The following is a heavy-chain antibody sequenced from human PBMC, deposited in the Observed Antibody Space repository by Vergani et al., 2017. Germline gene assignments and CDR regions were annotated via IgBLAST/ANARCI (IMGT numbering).Heavy chain of an antibody. CDR2: ISYDGSNK. CDR3: ARARDDDFWSGYYLNYMDV. CDR1: GFTFSSYG. J-gene: IGHJ6*03. V-gene: IGHV3-30*19. Sequence: QVQLVESGGGVVQPGRSLRLSCAASGFTFSSYGMHWVRQAPGKGLEWVAVISYDGSNKYYADSVKGRFTISRDNSKNTLYLQMNSLRAEDTAVYYCARARDDDFWSGYYLNYMDVWGKGTTVTVSS. D-gene: IGHD3-3*01.